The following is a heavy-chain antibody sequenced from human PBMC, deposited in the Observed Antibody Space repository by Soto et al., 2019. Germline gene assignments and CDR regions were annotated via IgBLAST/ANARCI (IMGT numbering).Heavy chain of an antibody. CDR1: GGTFSSYT. J-gene: IGHJ4*02. V-gene: IGHV1-69*02. CDR3: ASYLAYCGGDCYSPFDY. D-gene: IGHD2-21*02. CDR2: IIPILGIA. Sequence: QVQLVQSGAEVKKPGSSVKVSCKASGGTFSSYTISWVRQAPGQGLEWMGRIIPILGIANYAQKFQGRVTINADKSTSTAYMELSSLRSEDTAVYYCASYLAYCGGDCYSPFDYWGQGTLVTVSS.